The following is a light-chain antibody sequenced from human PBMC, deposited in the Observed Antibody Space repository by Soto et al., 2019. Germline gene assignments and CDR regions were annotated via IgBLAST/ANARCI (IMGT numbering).Light chain of an antibody. CDR3: QQYNDYWT. CDR2: DAS. J-gene: IGKJ1*01. Sequence: DIQMTQSPSTLSASVGDRGVITCRASQRITTWLAWYQQKPAKAPKLLIYDASSLESGVPSRFSGSGSGTEFTLTISSLQPDDFATYYCQQYNDYWTFGQGTKVDIK. V-gene: IGKV1-5*01. CDR1: QRITTW.